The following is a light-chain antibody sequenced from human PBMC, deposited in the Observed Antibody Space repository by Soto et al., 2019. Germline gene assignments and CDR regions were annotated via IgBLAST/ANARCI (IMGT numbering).Light chain of an antibody. V-gene: IGKV3-15*01. CDR3: HQYDNWPKT. CDR1: QSVGSN. Sequence: EVVVTQSPATLSVSPGERATLSCRTSQSVGSNLAWFQQKPGQAPRRLIYGASTRATGIPARFSGSGSGTEFTLTISSLQSEDFAVYHCHQYDNWPKTFGQGTRLEIK. J-gene: IGKJ5*01. CDR2: GAS.